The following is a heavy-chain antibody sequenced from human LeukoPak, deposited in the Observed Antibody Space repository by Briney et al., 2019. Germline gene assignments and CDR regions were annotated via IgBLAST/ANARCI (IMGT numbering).Heavy chain of an antibody. CDR3: AREPPRDNNDYVGGFDY. J-gene: IGHJ4*02. D-gene: IGHD3-16*01. CDR2: IYYSGTT. Sequence: SETLSLTCTVSGGSISRDDHYWTWVRQPPGKGLEWIGYIYYSGTTYYNPSLESRLTISVDTSKNQFSLHLTSVTAADTAVYYCAREPPRDNNDYVGGFDYWGQGTLVTVSS. V-gene: IGHV4-30-4*01. CDR1: GGSISRDDHY.